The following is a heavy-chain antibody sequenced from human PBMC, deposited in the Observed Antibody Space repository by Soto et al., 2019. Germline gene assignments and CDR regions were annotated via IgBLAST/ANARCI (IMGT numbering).Heavy chain of an antibody. Sequence: GGSLRLSCAASGFTFSSYAMSWVCQAPGKGLEWVSAISGSGGSTYYADSVKGRFTISRDNSKNTLYLQMNSLRAEDTAVYYCAKDPVEYESGSYPFDYWGQGTLVTVSS. V-gene: IGHV3-23*01. J-gene: IGHJ4*02. D-gene: IGHD1-26*01. CDR3: AKDPVEYESGSYPFDY. CDR1: GFTFSSYA. CDR2: ISGSGGST.